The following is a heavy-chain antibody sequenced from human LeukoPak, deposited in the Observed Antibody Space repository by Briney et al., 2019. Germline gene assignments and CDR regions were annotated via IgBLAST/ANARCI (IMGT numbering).Heavy chain of an antibody. D-gene: IGHD2-8*01. CDR2: ISRSGETT. CDR1: GFPFNMYA. CDR3: AKEQRIRYCAEGVCMEGYYFDY. J-gene: IGHJ4*02. Sequence: GGSLRLSCTACGFPFNMYAMNWVRQAPGQGLEWVSGISRSGETTKYADSVKGRFTISRDKSKNTLYLQMNGLRAEDTAVYYCAKEQRIRYCAEGVCMEGYYFDYWGQGSLVTVSS. V-gene: IGHV3-23*01.